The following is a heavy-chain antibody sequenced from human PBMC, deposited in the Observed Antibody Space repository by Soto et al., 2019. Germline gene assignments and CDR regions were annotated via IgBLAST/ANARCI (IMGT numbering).Heavy chain of an antibody. CDR1: GFTFNTYT. V-gene: IGHV3-21*01. CDR2: ISSRSIYI. J-gene: IGHJ6*02. CDR3: AREEVSRPNTYHGLDV. Sequence: EVQLVESGGGLVKPGGSLRLSCAASGFTFNTYTMNWVRQAPGKGLEWASSISSRSIYIYYADSVTGRCTISRDDARNSLYLQMNSLRAEDTAVYYCAREEVSRPNTYHGLDVWGQGTTVTVSS.